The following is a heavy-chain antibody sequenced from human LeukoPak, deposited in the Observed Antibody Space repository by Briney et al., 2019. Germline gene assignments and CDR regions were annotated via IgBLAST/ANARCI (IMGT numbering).Heavy chain of an antibody. CDR1: GFAISSQA. V-gene: IGHV3-23*01. CDR3: AKDARRTNGWYYFDY. CDR2: ISDSGSLT. Sequence: PGGSLRLSCAASGFAISSQAMGWVRQAPGKGLEWVSIISDSGSLTYYADSVKGRFTISRDNSKKTLFLQLNSLRAEDTAVYYCAKDARRTNGWYYFDYWGQGALVTVSS. J-gene: IGHJ4*02. D-gene: IGHD6-19*01.